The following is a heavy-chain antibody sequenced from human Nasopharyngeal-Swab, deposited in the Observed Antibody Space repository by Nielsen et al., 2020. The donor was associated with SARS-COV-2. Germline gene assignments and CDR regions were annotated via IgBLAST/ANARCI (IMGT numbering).Heavy chain of an antibody. V-gene: IGHV3-13*01. CDR3: VKGMPQSGGMDV. J-gene: IGHJ6*03. CDR1: GFTFSRKD. CDR2: IGAAGGT. D-gene: IGHD2-2*01. Sequence: GESLKIYCAASGFTFSRKDMHWVRLPRGKGLEWVSAIGAAGGTYYPDSVKGRFTISRENAKNSLYLQMDSLRAEDTAIYYCVKGMPQSGGMDVWGKGTTVSVSS.